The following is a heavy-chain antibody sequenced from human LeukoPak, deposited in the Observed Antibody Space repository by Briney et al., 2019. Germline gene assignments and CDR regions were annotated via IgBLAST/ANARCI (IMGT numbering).Heavy chain of an antibody. V-gene: IGHV3-30-3*01. J-gene: IGHJ6*02. D-gene: IGHD3-22*01. CDR3: ARVYYYDSSGYLGGMDV. Sequence: PGGSLRLSCAASGFTFSSYAMHWVRQAPGEGLEWVAVISYDGSNKYYADSVKGRFTISRDNSKNTLYLQMNSLRAEDTAVYYCARVYYYDSSGYLGGMDVWGQGTTVTVSS. CDR1: GFTFSSYA. CDR2: ISYDGSNK.